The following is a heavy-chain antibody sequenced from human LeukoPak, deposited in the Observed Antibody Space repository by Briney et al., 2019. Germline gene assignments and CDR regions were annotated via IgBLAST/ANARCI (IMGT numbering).Heavy chain of an antibody. J-gene: IGHJ3*01. CDR3: ARGTVRGVTSPFNY. V-gene: IGHV1-2*02. CDR1: GYTFTSYG. D-gene: IGHD3-10*01. Sequence: ASVKVSCKASGYTFTSYGISWVRQAPGQGLEWMGWINPNSGGTNYAQKFQGRVTMTRDTSISTAYMELSRLRSDDTAVYYCARGTVRGVTSPFNYWGQGTMVTVSS. CDR2: INPNSGGT.